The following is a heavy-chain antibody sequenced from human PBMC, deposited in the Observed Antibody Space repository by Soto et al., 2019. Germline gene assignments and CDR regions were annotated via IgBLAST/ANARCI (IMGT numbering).Heavy chain of an antibody. D-gene: IGHD6-6*01. CDR3: ARPNRSSSLPLYGMDV. CDR1: GYSFTIPW. Sequence: LKLSRTGSGYSFTIPWSGCVRQVPGKRLEWMGIIYPGDSDTRYSPSFQGQVTISAAKSISTAYLQWSSLKASDTAMYCCARPNRSSSLPLYGMDVWGQGNKV. CDR2: IYPGDSDT. V-gene: IGHV5-51*01. J-gene: IGHJ6*02.